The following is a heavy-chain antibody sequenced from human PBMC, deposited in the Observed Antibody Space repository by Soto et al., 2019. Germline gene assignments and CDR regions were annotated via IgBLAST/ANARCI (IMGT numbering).Heavy chain of an antibody. CDR1: GYTFTSYG. D-gene: IGHD5-18*01. J-gene: IGHJ5*02. Sequence: QVQLVQSGAEVKKPGASVKVSCKASGYTFTSYGISWVRQAPGQGLEWMGWISAYNGNTNYAQKLQGRVTMTTDKSTRTAYMELRSLRSDDTAVYYCASERGYSYAAGWFDPWGQGTLVTVSS. CDR2: ISAYNGNT. V-gene: IGHV1-18*01. CDR3: ASERGYSYAAGWFDP.